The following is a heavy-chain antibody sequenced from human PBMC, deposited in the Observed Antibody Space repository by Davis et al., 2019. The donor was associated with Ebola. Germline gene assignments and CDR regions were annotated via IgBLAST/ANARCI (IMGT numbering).Heavy chain of an antibody. CDR2: IIPILGIA. V-gene: IGHV1-69*04. CDR1: GGTFSSYA. D-gene: IGHD2-15*01. J-gene: IGHJ6*02. CDR3: ARAGGDLGYCSGGSCYSFYYYYGMDV. Sequence: SVKVSCKASGGTFSSYAISWVRQAPGQGLEWMGRIIPILGIANYAQKFQGRVTITADKSTSTAYMELSSLRSEDTAVYYCARAGGDLGYCSGGSCYSFYYYYGMDVWGQGTTVTVSS.